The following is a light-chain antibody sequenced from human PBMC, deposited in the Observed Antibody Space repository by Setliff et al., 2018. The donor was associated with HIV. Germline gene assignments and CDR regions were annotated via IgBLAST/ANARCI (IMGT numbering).Light chain of an antibody. Sequence: QSVLSQPPSASGTPGQRVTISCSGSSSNIGVNVVNWYQHVPGTSPKLLIYNNYQWPSGVPDRFSGSKSGSSGSLAISGLQSEDEADYYCAVWDNGLKGYVFGTGTKGTVL. J-gene: IGLJ1*01. CDR3: AVWDNGLKGYV. CDR2: NNY. V-gene: IGLV1-44*01. CDR1: SSNIGVNV.